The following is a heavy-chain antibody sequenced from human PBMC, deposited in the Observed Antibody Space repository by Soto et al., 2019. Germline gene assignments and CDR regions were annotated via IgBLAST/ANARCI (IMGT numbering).Heavy chain of an antibody. CDR3: ARGTQYFFDASGFTTGPHFAFDL. D-gene: IGHD3-22*01. CDR2: IYESGKS. V-gene: IGHV4-30-2*01. J-gene: IGHJ3*01. Sequence: PSDTLSLTTTVSAYTIISGGSSCTLSLQPSSKCLEWIGYIYESGKSYYNPSLRSRATISVDRSNNQFSLKVTSVTAADTAVYYCARGTQYFFDASGFTTGPHFAFDLWGQGRMVS. CDR1: AYTIISGGSS.